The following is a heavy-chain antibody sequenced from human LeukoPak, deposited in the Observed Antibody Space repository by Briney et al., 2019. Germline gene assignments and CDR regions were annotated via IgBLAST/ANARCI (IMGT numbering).Heavy chain of an antibody. V-gene: IGHV3-23*01. CDR1: GFTFSSYA. CDR3: ARVREPGIESYYYGMDV. J-gene: IGHJ6*02. CDR2: ISPSADST. D-gene: IGHD1-26*01. Sequence: GGSLRLSCAASGFTFSSYAMHWVRQAPGKGLEWVSAISPSADSTFYADSGKGRFIISRDNSKNIMSLQMNSLRAEDTAVYYCARVREPGIESYYYGMDVWGQGTTVAVSS.